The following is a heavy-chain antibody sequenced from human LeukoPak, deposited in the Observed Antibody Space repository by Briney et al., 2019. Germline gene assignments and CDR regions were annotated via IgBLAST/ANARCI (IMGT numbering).Heavy chain of an antibody. Sequence: ASVKVCCKASGYTFTRYYMHWVRQAPGQGLEWMGWINPNSGGTNYAQKFQGRVTMTRDTSISTAYMELSRLRSDDTAVYYCARDGIVGATTGGFDYWGQGTLVTVSS. CDR2: INPNSGGT. V-gene: IGHV1-2*02. D-gene: IGHD1-26*01. J-gene: IGHJ4*02. CDR3: ARDGIVGATTGGFDY. CDR1: GYTFTRYY.